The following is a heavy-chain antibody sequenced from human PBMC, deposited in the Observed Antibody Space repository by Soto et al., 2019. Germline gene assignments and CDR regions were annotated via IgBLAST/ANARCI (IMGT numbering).Heavy chain of an antibody. J-gene: IGHJ5*02. CDR1: GGSISSYY. V-gene: IGHV4-59*08. CDR3: ARRGRSGSWFDP. Sequence: SETLSLTCTVSGGSISSYYWSWIRQPPGKGLEWIGYIYYSGSTNYNPSLKSRVTISVDTSKNQFSLKLSSVTAADTAVYYCARRGRSGSWFDPWGQGTLVTVSS. CDR2: IYYSGST. D-gene: IGHD5-12*01.